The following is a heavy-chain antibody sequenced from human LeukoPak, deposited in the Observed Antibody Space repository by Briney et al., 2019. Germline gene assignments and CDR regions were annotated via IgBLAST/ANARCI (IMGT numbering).Heavy chain of an antibody. V-gene: IGHV4-34*01. J-gene: IGHJ4*02. CDR2: INHSGST. CDR3: ATSRYDYVWGSYRFDY. Sequence: PSETLSLTCAVYGGSFSGYYWSWIRQPPGKGLEWIGEINHSGSTYYNPSLKSRVTISVDTSKNQFSLKLSSVTAADTAVYYCATSRYDYVWGSYRFDYWGQGTLVTVSS. CDR1: GGSFSGYY. D-gene: IGHD3-16*02.